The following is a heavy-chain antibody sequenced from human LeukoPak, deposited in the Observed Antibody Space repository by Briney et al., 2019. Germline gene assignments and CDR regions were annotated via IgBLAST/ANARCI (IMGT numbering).Heavy chain of an antibody. CDR1: GYTFTGFY. J-gene: IGHJ4*02. D-gene: IGHD3-22*01. CDR2: IDPNSGGT. Sequence: ASMTVSCTASGYTFTGFYMHWVRQAPGQGLEWMGWIDPNSGGTNYAQKFQGRVTMTRDTSISTAYMELSRLRSDDTAVYYCARGPYYYDSTGYYHYFDYWGQGTLVTVSS. CDR3: ARGPYYYDSTGYYHYFDY. V-gene: IGHV1-2*02.